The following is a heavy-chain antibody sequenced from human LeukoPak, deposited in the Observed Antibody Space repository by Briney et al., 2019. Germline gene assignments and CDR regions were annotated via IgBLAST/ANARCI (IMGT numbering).Heavy chain of an antibody. Sequence: SETLSLTCAVYGGSFSGYYWSWIRQPPGKGLEWIGFIYDSGSTNYNPSLKSRVTISVDTSKNQFSLKLSSVTAADTAVYYCARDLRGAEDYWGQGTLVTVSS. CDR1: GGSFSGYY. CDR3: ARDLRGAEDY. J-gene: IGHJ4*02. CDR2: IYDSGST. V-gene: IGHV4-59*12. D-gene: IGHD4/OR15-4a*01.